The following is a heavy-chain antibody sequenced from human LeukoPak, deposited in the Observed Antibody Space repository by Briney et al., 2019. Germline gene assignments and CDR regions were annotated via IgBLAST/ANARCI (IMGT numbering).Heavy chain of an antibody. CDR2: IRCDGSNK. V-gene: IGHV3-30*02. CDR3: ARGAAIVVVTADSYDAFDI. Sequence: RGSLRLSCAASGFTFSSYGMHWVRQAPGKGLEWVAFIRCDGSNKYYADSVKGRFTISRDNAKNSLYLQMNSLRAEDTAVYYCARGAAIVVVTADSYDAFDIWGQGTMVTVSS. CDR1: GFTFSSYG. D-gene: IGHD2-21*02. J-gene: IGHJ3*02.